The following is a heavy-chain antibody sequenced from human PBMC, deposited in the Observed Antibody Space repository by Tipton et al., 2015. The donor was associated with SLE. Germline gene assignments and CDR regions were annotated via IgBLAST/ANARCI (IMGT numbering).Heavy chain of an antibody. J-gene: IGHJ2*01. CDR2: INHGGST. CDR1: GGSFSAYY. D-gene: IGHD1-26*01. CDR3: ARVGYSGSRDL. Sequence: TLSLTCAVYGGSFSAYYWSWIRRPPGKGLEWIGEINHGGSTNYNPSLKNRVTISVDTSKNQFSLKLSSVTAADTAVYYCARVGYSGSRDLWGRGTLVTVSS. V-gene: IGHV4-34*01.